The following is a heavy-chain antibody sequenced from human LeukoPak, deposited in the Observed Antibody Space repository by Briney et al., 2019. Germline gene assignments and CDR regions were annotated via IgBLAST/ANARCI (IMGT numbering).Heavy chain of an antibody. CDR1: GFTFTTYA. Sequence: GGSLRLSCAASGFTFTTYALSWVRQAPGKGLEWVSTISTTGGSTYYADSVKGRFTISRDNSKNTLYLQMNSLGAEDTALYYCAKDRHGDYRLGALDIWGQGTMVTVSS. J-gene: IGHJ3*02. CDR3: AKDRHGDYRLGALDI. V-gene: IGHV3-23*01. D-gene: IGHD4-17*01. CDR2: ISTTGGST.